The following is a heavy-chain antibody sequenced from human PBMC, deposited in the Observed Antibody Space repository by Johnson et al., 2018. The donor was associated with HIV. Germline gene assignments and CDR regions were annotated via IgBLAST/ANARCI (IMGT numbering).Heavy chain of an antibody. CDR2: ISSSGASI. Sequence: QVQLVESGGGLVKPGGSLRLSCAASGFSFSDYYMTWIRQAPGKGLEWVSYISSSGASIYYADSVKGRFTISRDNAKNSLYLQMNSLRAEDTAVYYCARVITIFGVAPRYAFDIWGQGTMVTVSS. CDR3: ARVITIFGVAPRYAFDI. V-gene: IGHV3-11*04. CDR1: GFSFSDYY. D-gene: IGHD3-3*01. J-gene: IGHJ3*02.